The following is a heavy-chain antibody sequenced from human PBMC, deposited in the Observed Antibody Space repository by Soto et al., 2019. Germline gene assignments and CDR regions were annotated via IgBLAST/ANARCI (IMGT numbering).Heavy chain of an antibody. V-gene: IGHV1-69*13. Sequence: GASVKVSCKASGGTFSSYAISWVRQAPGQGLEWMGGIIPIFGTANYAQKFQGRVTITADESTSTAYMELSSLRSEDTAVYYCARDTSIVVVPADYYGMDVWGQGTTVTVSS. CDR1: GGTFSSYA. D-gene: IGHD2-2*01. CDR2: IIPIFGTA. J-gene: IGHJ6*02. CDR3: ARDTSIVVVPADYYGMDV.